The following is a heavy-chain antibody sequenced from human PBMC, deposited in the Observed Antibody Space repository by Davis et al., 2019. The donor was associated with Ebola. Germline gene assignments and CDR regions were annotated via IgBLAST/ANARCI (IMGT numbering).Heavy chain of an antibody. D-gene: IGHD6-19*01. V-gene: IGHV4-59*01. Sequence: SETLSLTCIVSGGSISSYYWNWFRQPPGKGLEWIAYISHSGKTKYNPSLKSRVTISVDTSKNHFSLKLSSVTAADTAVYYCARDSRWLVPGTYYYYGMDVWGQGTTVTVSS. CDR3: ARDSRWLVPGTYYYYGMDV. CDR1: GGSISSYY. CDR2: ISHSGKT. J-gene: IGHJ6*02.